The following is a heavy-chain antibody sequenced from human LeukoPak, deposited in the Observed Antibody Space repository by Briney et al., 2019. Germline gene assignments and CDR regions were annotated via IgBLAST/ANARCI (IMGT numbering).Heavy chain of an antibody. CDR2: IYSGGTT. J-gene: IGHJ4*02. CDR1: GFTVSGNY. V-gene: IGHV3-53*01. Sequence: GGSLRLSCAVSGFTVSGNYMSWVRHAPGKGLEWVSLIYSGGTTYYADSVKGRFTISRDNSKNTLYLQMNSLRAEDTAVYYCARRAGGYSHPYDYWGQGILVTVSS. D-gene: IGHD4-23*01. CDR3: ARRAGGYSHPYDY.